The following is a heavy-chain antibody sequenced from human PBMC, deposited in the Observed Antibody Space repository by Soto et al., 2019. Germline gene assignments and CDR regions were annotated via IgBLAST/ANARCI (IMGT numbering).Heavy chain of an antibody. V-gene: IGHV3-30-3*01. J-gene: IGHJ6*02. CDR3: ARDMAAARLDGMDV. Sequence: QVQLVESGGGVVQPGRSLRLSCAASGFTFSSYAMHWVRQAPGKGLEWVAVISYDGSNKYYADSVKGRFTISRDNSKNTLYLQMNSLRAEDTAVYYCARDMAAARLDGMDVWGQGTTVTVTS. D-gene: IGHD6-13*01. CDR1: GFTFSSYA. CDR2: ISYDGSNK.